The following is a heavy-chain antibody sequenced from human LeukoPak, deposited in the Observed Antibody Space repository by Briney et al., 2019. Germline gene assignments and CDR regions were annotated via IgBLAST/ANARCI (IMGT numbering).Heavy chain of an antibody. D-gene: IGHD3-22*01. CDR2: ISTSSSYI. CDR3: ARTSDTSGRLYWYFDL. V-gene: IGHV3-21*01. CDR1: AFTFSSYS. J-gene: IGHJ2*01. Sequence: GGSLRFSCAASAFTFSSYSMNWVRQAPGKGLEWVSFISTSSSYIHYADSVKGRFTISRDNAKNSLYLQMNSLRAEDTAVYYCARTSDTSGRLYWYFDLWGRGTLVTVSS.